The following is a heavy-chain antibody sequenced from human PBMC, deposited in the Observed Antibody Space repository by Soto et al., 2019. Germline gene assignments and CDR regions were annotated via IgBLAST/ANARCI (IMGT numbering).Heavy chain of an antibody. CDR1: GGSFSVHS. D-gene: IGHD3-22*01. J-gene: IGHJ5*01. CDR2: INHSGRV. Sequence: SETLSLTCAVYGGSFSVHSWTWIRHSPGKGLEWIGDINHSGRVNYSPSLKSRVTISLDTSKNQFPLTLSAVTAADTAMYYCSTRAYDTNGYYRFDPWGQGTLVTVSS. CDR3: STRAYDTNGYYRFDP. V-gene: IGHV4-34*01.